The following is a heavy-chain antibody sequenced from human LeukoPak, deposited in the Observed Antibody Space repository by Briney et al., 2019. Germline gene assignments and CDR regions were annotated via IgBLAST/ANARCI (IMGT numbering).Heavy chain of an antibody. CDR2: ISSSSSYI. V-gene: IGHV3-21*01. J-gene: IGHJ6*02. CDR3: ARDLGLLDSSGMDV. D-gene: IGHD3-22*01. CDR1: GFTFSSYS. Sequence: GGSLRLSCAASGFTFSSYSMNWVRQAPGKGLEWVSSISSSSSYIYYADSVKGRFTISRDNAKNSLYLQMNSLRAEDTAVYYCARDLGLLDSSGMDVWGQGTTVTVSS.